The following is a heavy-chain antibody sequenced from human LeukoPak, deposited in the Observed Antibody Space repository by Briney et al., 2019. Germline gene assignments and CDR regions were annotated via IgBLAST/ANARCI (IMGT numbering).Heavy chain of an antibody. J-gene: IGHJ4*02. D-gene: IGHD6-19*01. CDR2: ISSSSSYI. Sequence: GGSLRLSCAASGFTFSSYSMNWVRQAPGKGLVWVSSISSSSSYIYYADSVKGRFTISRDNAKNSLYLQMNSLRAEDTAVYYCARSRKQWLVAYWGQGTLVTVSS. CDR1: GFTFSSYS. V-gene: IGHV3-21*01. CDR3: ARSRKQWLVAY.